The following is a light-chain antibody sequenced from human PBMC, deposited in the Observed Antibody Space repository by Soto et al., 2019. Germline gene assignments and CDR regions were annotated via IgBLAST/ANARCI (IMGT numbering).Light chain of an antibody. CDR3: QQYNSYQET. Sequence: DIQMTQSPSTLSASVGDRVTITCRASQSISSWLAWYQQKPGKAPKLLIYKASSLESGVPSRFSGSGSGTEFTLTISSLQPDDFATYYGQQYNSYQETFGQGTKVEIK. CDR1: QSISSW. J-gene: IGKJ1*01. CDR2: KAS. V-gene: IGKV1-5*03.